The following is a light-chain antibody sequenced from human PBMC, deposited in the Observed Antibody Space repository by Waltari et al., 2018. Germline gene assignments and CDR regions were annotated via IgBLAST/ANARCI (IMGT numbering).Light chain of an antibody. V-gene: IGLV2-14*01. CDR3: SSYTNSGNVV. CDR2: EVS. Sequence: QSALTQPASVSGSPGQAITISCTGTSSDIGRYNYVSSYQQHPGKAPKLVISEVSNRPPGVSNRFSGAKSGNTASLTISGLQAEDGAQYYCSSYTNSGNVVFGGGTKLTVL. J-gene: IGLJ2*01. CDR1: SSDIGRYNY.